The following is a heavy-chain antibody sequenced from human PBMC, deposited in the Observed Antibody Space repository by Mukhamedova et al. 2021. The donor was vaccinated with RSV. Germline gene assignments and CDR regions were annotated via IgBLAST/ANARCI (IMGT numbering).Heavy chain of an antibody. J-gene: IGHJ4*02. CDR2: ISGSGGNT. Sequence: GKGLEWVSAISGSGGNTYYADSVRGRFTISRDNSKNTLYLQMNSLRAEDTAIYYCAKEGPPGIAANWGQGTLGTVSS. CDR3: AKEGPPGIAAN. V-gene: IGHV3-23*01. D-gene: IGHD6-13*01.